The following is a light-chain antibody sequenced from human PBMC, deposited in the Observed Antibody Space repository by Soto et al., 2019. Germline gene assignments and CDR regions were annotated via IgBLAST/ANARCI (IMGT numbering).Light chain of an antibody. V-gene: IGLV2-11*01. CDR2: DVS. J-gene: IGLJ2*01. CDR3: CSYAGSSVV. CDR1: SSDVGGYNY. Sequence: QSALTQPRSVSGSPGQSVTISCTGTSSDVGGYNYVSWYQQHPGKAPKLMIYDVSMRPSGVPDRFSGSKSGNTASLTISGLQAADEADYCCCSYAGSSVVFGGGTKLTVL.